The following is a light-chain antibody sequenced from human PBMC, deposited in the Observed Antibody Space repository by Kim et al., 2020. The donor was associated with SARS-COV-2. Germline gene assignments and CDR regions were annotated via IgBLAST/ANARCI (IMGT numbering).Light chain of an antibody. J-gene: IGKJ2*01. CDR3: QQYGNSPYT. V-gene: IGKV3-20*01. CDR2: RAS. Sequence: LSPGERATLSCRASQSVTRNFLAWYQQKPGQAPRLLIYRASTRATGTPDTFSGSGSGTDFTLTISRLESEDFAVYYCQQYGNSPYTFGQGTKLEIK. CDR1: QSVTRNF.